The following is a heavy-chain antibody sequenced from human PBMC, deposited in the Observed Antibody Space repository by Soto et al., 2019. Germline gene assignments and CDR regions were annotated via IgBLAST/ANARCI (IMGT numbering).Heavy chain of an antibody. CDR1: GYTFINNA. Sequence: ASVKVSCKASGYTFINNAITRVRRAPGQGLGRIGWISTENGNTNYAQNRQGRVILTRDRSTNTAYMELRSLRPEDTATYYCARDSSSGTFDNWGQGALVTVSS. CDR2: ISTENGNT. V-gene: IGHV1-18*04. J-gene: IGHJ4*02. CDR3: ARDSSSGTFDN. D-gene: IGHD3-22*01.